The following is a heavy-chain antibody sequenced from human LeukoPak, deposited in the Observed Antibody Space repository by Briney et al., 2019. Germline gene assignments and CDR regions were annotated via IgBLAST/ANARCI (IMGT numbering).Heavy chain of an antibody. CDR2: IIPIFGTA. V-gene: IGHV1-69*13. D-gene: IGHD6-19*01. J-gene: IGHJ4*02. CDR1: GGTFSSYA. Sequence: SVKVSCKASGGTFSSYAISWVRQAPGQGLEWMGGIIPIFGTANYAQKFQGRVTITADESTSTAHMELSSLRSEDAAVYYCARAPLDPVAGTPDKFDYWGQGTLVTVSS. CDR3: ARAPLDPVAGTPDKFDY.